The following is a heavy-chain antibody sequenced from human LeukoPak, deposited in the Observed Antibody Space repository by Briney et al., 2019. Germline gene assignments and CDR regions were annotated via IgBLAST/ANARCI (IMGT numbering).Heavy chain of an antibody. CDR1: GYTFTGYY. Sequence: ASVKVSCKASGYTFTGYYMHWVRQAPGQGLECMGRVNPNSGGTNYAQKFQGRVTMTRYTSISTAYMELSRLRSDDTAVYYCAREGLAADGQYIIDYWGQGTLVTVSS. CDR3: AREGLAADGQYIIDY. D-gene: IGHD6-13*01. V-gene: IGHV1-2*06. CDR2: VNPNSGGT. J-gene: IGHJ4*02.